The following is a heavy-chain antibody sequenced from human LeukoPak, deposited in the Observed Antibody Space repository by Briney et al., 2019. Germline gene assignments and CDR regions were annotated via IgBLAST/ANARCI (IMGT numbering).Heavy chain of an antibody. CDR3: AKDQSQ. CDR2: TSYDETNK. J-gene: IGHJ4*02. Sequence: GGSLRLSCGASGFTFSNYGMHWVRQAPGKGLEWVAVTSYDETNKYYADSVKGRFTISRDNSKNTLYLQINSLRPEDTAVYYCAKDQSQWGQGTLVIVSS. CDR1: GFTFSNYG. V-gene: IGHV3-30*18.